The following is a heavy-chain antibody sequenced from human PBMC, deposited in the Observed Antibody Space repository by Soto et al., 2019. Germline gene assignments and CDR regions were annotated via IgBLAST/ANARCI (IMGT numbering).Heavy chain of an antibody. J-gene: IGHJ4*02. Sequence: PSETLSLTCAVYGGSFSGYYWSWIRQPPGKGLEWIGEINHSGSTNYNPPLKSRVTISVDTSKNQFSLKLSSVTAADTAVYYCARGRTVFGSGSYSYWGQGTLVTVSS. CDR1: GGSFSGYY. V-gene: IGHV4-34*01. CDR2: INHSGST. D-gene: IGHD3-10*01. CDR3: ARGRTVFGSGSYSY.